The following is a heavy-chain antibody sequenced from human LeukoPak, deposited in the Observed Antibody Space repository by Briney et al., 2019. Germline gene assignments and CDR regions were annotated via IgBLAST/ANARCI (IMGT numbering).Heavy chain of an antibody. CDR1: GYTFTGYY. CDR2: INPNGGGT. CDR3: ARSKTGYSSSGSDY. D-gene: IGHD6-6*01. Sequence: ASVKVSCKASGYTFTGYYMHWVRQAPGQGLEWMGWINPNGGGTNYAQKFQGRVTMTRDTSISTAYMELSRLRSDDTAVYYCARSKTGYSSSGSDYWGQGTLVTVSS. V-gene: IGHV1-2*02. J-gene: IGHJ4*02.